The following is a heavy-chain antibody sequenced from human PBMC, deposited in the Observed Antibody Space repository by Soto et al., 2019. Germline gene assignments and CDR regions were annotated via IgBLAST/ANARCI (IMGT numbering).Heavy chain of an antibody. V-gene: IGHV3-23*01. Sequence: GRSLRLSCAASVFTFKSYAMNWVRQSPGKGLEWVASTPGSGGSSYYADSVKGRFTISRDNSKNTLYLDLNSLKAEDTAMYYSARGVSSGWFYFDFWGQGTQVTVSS. CDR1: VFTFKSYA. CDR2: TPGSGGSS. D-gene: IGHD6-19*01. J-gene: IGHJ4*02. CDR3: ARGVSSGWFYFDF.